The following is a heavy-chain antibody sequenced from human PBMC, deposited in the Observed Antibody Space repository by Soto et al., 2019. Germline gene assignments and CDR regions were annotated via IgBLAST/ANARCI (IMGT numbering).Heavy chain of an antibody. D-gene: IGHD6-19*01. CDR1: GGSISSYY. Sequence: PSETLSLTCTVSGGSISSYYWSWIRQPPGKGLEWIGYIYYSGSTNYNPSLKSRVTISVDTSKNQFSLKLSSVTAADTAVYYCARDSGHSTGDFDYWGQGTLVTVSS. CDR2: IYYSGST. V-gene: IGHV4-59*01. CDR3: ARDSGHSTGDFDY. J-gene: IGHJ4*02.